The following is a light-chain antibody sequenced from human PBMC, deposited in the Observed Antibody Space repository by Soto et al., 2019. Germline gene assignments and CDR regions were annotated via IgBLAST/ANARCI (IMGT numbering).Light chain of an antibody. Sequence: EIVLTQSPATLSLSPGERATLSCRASQSVSTYLAWYQQKPGQAPRLLIYDASSRAAGIPARFSGSGSGTEFTLTITSLEPADFAVYYCQQRSNWPSTFGGGTKVEI. CDR2: DAS. V-gene: IGKV3-11*01. J-gene: IGKJ4*01. CDR3: QQRSNWPST. CDR1: QSVSTY.